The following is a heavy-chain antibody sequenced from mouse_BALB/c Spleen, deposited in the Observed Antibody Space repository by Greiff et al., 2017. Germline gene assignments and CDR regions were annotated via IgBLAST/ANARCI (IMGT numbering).Heavy chain of an antibody. J-gene: IGHJ2*01. Sequence: QVQLQQSGPGLVQPSQSLSITCTVSGFSLTSYGVHWVRQSPGNGLEWLGVIWSGGSTDYNAAFISRLSISKDNSKSHVFFKMISLQADDTAIYYCARNYGSYFDYWGQGTTLTVSS. D-gene: IGHD1-2*01. V-gene: IGHV2-4-1*01. CDR1: GFSLTSYG. CDR3: ARNYGSYFDY. CDR2: IWSGGST.